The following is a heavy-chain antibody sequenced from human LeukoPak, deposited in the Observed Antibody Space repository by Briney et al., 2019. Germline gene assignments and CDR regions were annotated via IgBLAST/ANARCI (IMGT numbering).Heavy chain of an antibody. Sequence: PGRSLRLSCAASGFTFSSYGMHWVRQAPGKGLEWVAVISYDGSNKYYADSVKGQFTISRDNSKNTLYLQMNSLRAEDTAVYYCAKDFRFDCSGGSCYPYYFDYWGQGTLVTVSS. CDR2: ISYDGSNK. CDR1: GFTFSSYG. J-gene: IGHJ4*02. CDR3: AKDFRFDCSGGSCYPYYFDY. V-gene: IGHV3-30*18. D-gene: IGHD2-15*01.